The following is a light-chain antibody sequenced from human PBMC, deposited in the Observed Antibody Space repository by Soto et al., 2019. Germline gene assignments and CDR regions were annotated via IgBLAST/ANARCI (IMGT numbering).Light chain of an antibody. Sequence: IQMTQSPSSLSASAGDRVTITCRVSQSISTYLNWYQQKAGLAPKLLIYAASSLQSGVPSRFSGSGSGTDFTLTISSLQPEDFATYYCQQTYSTPPTFGQGTKVDIK. CDR3: QQTYSTPPT. CDR2: AAS. V-gene: IGKV1-39*01. CDR1: QSISTY. J-gene: IGKJ1*01.